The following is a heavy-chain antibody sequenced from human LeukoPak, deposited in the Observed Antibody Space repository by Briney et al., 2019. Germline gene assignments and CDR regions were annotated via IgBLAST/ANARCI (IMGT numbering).Heavy chain of an antibody. J-gene: IGHJ4*02. V-gene: IGHV3-23*01. CDR3: ARATQLSGSYPYDY. CDR2: ISGSGGST. D-gene: IGHD1-26*01. CDR1: GFTFSSYA. Sequence: GGSLRLSCAASGFTFSSYAMSWVRQAPGKGLEWVSAISGSGGSTYYADSVKGRFTISRDSAKNSLYLQMNSLRAEDTALYYCARATQLSGSYPYDYWGQGTLVTVSS.